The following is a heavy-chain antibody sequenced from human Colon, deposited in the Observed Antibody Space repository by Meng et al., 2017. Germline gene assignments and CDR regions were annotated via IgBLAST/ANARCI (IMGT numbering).Heavy chain of an antibody. D-gene: IGHD6-19*01. V-gene: IGHV4-61*08. CDR1: GGSVTITGYY. Sequence: HVQLQEPGPGLVRPSETLSRTCTVSGGSVTITGYYWSWIRQSPGKGLEWIGYIYYTGTTNYNPSLKSRVTISVDTSKNQFSLKLSSVTPADTAVYFCARDNLLTSGSRFCFDYWGQGALVTVSS. CDR3: ARDNLLTSGSRFCFDY. J-gene: IGHJ4*02. CDR2: IYYTGTT.